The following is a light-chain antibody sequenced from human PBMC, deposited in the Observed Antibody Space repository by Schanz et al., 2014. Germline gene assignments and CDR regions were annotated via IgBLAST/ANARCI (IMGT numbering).Light chain of an antibody. CDR3: QQYKSWPPKLT. CDR1: HFVSSSY. V-gene: IGKV3-20*01. J-gene: IGKJ1*01. Sequence: EIVLTQSPGTLSLSPGETATLSCRASHFVSSSYLAWYQQKCGQAPRLLIYGAFTRATGIPARFSGSGSGTDFTLTISSLQSEDFAVYYCQQYKSWPPKLTFGQGTRVEIK. CDR2: GAF.